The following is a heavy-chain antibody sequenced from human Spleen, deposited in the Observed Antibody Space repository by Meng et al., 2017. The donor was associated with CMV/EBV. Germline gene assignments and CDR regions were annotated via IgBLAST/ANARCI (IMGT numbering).Heavy chain of an antibody. CDR1: GGSISSYY. J-gene: IGHJ4*02. V-gene: IGHV4-4*07. D-gene: IGHD3-22*01. CDR2: IYTSGST. CDR3: ARGGYYDSSGAPRFDY. Sequence: QLPLQESGPGLVKPSETLSLTCTVSGGSISSYYWSWIRQPAGKGLEWIGRIYTSGSTNYNPSLKSRVTISVDTSKNQFSLKLSSVTAADTAVYYCARGGYYDSSGAPRFDYWGQGTLVTVSS.